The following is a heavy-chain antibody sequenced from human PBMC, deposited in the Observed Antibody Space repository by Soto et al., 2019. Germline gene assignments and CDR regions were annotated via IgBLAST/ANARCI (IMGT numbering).Heavy chain of an antibody. CDR3: ARASGPSNVVVVAATPYYYGMDV. CDR2: IIPIFGTA. Sequence: SVKVSCKASGGTFSSYAISWVRQAPGQGLEWMGGIIPIFGTANYAQKFQGRVTITADKSTSTAHMELSSLRSEDTAVYYCARASGPSNVVVVAATPYYYGMDVWGQGTTVTVSS. D-gene: IGHD2-15*01. V-gene: IGHV1-69*06. J-gene: IGHJ6*02. CDR1: GGTFSSYA.